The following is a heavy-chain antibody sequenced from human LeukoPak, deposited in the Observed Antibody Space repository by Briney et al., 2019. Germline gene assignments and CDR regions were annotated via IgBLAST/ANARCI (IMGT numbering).Heavy chain of an antibody. CDR1: GYTFTSYD. CDR2: MNPNSGNT. D-gene: IGHD3-3*01. CDR3: ASSVTYYDFWSGYYNRDAFDI. Sequence: ASVKVSCKASGYTFTSYDINWVRQATGQGLEWMGWMNPNSGNTGYAQKFQGRVTITRNTSISTAYMELSSLRSEDTAVYYCASSVTYYDFWSGYYNRDAFDIWGQGTMVTVSS. J-gene: IGHJ3*02. V-gene: IGHV1-8*03.